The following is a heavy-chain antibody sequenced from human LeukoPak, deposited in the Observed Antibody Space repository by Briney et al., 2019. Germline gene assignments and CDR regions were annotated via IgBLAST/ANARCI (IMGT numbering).Heavy chain of an antibody. CDR3: TRTRWTSGYYFDY. V-gene: IGHV3-23*01. D-gene: IGHD3-22*01. Sequence: GGSLRLSCAASGFTFNNYAMGWVRQAPGKGLEWVSAISGSGSSTYYTDSVKGRFTLSRDNSKNTLFLQMNSLRVEDTAVYYCTRTRWTSGYYFDYWGQGTLVTVSS. CDR2: ISGSGSST. CDR1: GFTFNNYA. J-gene: IGHJ4*02.